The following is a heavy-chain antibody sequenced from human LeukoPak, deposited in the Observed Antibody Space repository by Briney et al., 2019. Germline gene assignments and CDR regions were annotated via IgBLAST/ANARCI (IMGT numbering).Heavy chain of an antibody. V-gene: IGHV3-21*01. D-gene: IGHD3-10*01. J-gene: IGHJ3*01. CDR1: GFSFGTYS. CDR2: ISSSSIHV. CDR3: VRNHYYVPGSSDT. Sequence: PGGSLRLSCAGSGFSFGTYSMNWVRQAPGKGLEWVSSISSSSIHVNYADSVKGRFTISRDNAKNSLYLQMNSLRGEDTAVYYCVRNHYYVPGSSDTWGQGTIVTVSS.